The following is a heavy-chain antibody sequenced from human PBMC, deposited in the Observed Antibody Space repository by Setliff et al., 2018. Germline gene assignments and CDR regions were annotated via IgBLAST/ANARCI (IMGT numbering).Heavy chain of an antibody. Sequence: PGESLKISCKVSGNGFTDLWIAWVRQTPGKGLEWMGIIYPADSDTRYSPSFQGQVTISADKSISTAYLQWSSLKASDTAMYYCARGYDSGGWNYWGQGTLVTVSS. CDR1: GNGFTDLW. D-gene: IGHD3-22*01. CDR2: IYPADSDT. V-gene: IGHV5-51*01. CDR3: ARGYDSGGWNY. J-gene: IGHJ4*02.